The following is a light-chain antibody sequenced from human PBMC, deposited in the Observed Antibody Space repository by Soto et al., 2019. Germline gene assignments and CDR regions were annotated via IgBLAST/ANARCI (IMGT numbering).Light chain of an antibody. Sequence: QSVLTQSPSASGPPGQRVTLSCSGSSSNIGSNYVYWYQQLPGAAPKLLIYRNSQRPSGLPDRFSGSKSGTSASLAISGLRSEDEADYYCAAWDDSLTGVVFGGGTKLTVL. CDR2: RNS. CDR1: SSNIGSNY. J-gene: IGLJ2*01. CDR3: AAWDDSLTGVV. V-gene: IGLV1-47*01.